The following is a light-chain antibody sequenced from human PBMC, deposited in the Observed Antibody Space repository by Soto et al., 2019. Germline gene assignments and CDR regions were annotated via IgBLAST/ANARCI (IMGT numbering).Light chain of an antibody. Sequence: QSVLTQPPSVPEAPGQRVTISCSGSSSNIENNAVNWYQQLPGEAPKLLIYYDDLLPSGVSDRFSGSRSGTSVSLAISGLQSEDEADYYCAAWDDSLNAVVFGGGTKLTVL. CDR1: SSNIENNA. CDR3: AAWDDSLNAVV. V-gene: IGLV1-36*01. CDR2: YDD. J-gene: IGLJ2*01.